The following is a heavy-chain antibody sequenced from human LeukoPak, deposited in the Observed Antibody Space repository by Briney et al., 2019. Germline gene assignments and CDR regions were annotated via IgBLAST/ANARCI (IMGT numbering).Heavy chain of an antibody. Sequence: SVKVSCKASGGTFSSYPISWVRQAPRQGLEWMGGIIPIFGTANYAQKFQGRVTITTDESTSTAYMELNSLRSEDTAVYYCARGIRGYYCYYMDVWGKGTTVTVSS. CDR3: ARGIRGYYCYYMDV. D-gene: IGHD3-22*01. J-gene: IGHJ6*03. CDR2: IIPIFGTA. V-gene: IGHV1-69*05. CDR1: GGTFSSYP.